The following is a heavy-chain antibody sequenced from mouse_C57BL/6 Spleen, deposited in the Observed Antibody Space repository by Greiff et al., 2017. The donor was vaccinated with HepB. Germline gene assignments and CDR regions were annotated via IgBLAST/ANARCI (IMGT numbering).Heavy chain of an antibody. CDR1: GFTFSDYG. V-gene: IGHV5-17*01. J-gene: IGHJ2*01. D-gene: IGHD1-1*01. Sequence: EVMLVESGGGLVKPGGSLKLSCAASGFTFSDYGMHWVRQAPEKGLEWVAYISSGSSTIYYADTVKGRFTISRDNAKNTLFLQMTRLRSEDTAMYYCAREFYYYGSSYFDYWGQGTTLTVSS. CDR3: AREFYYYGSSYFDY. CDR2: ISSGSSTI.